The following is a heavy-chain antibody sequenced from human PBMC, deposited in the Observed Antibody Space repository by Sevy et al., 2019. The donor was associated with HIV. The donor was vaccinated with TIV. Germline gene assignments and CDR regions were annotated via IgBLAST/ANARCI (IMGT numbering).Heavy chain of an antibody. CDR3: ARDPDKYSSSLNGMDV. Sequence: ASVKVSCKASGYTFTGSYMHWVRQAPGQGLEWMGWINLNSGGTNYAQKFQGRVTMTRDTSISTAYMELSRLRSDDTAVYYCARDPDKYSSSLNGMDVWGQGTSVTVSS. J-gene: IGHJ6*02. CDR2: INLNSGGT. V-gene: IGHV1-2*02. D-gene: IGHD6-6*01. CDR1: GYTFTGSY.